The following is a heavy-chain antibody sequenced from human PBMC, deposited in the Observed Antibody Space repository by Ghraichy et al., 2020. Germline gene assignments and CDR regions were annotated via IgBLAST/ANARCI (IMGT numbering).Heavy chain of an antibody. D-gene: IGHD6-19*01. CDR3: AILGGAVTGVIDY. Sequence: GALRLSCAASGFTFSSYAMSWVRQAPGKGLEWVSAISGSGGSTYYADSVKGRFTISRDNSKNTLYLQMNSLRAEDTAVYYCAILGGAVTGVIDYWGQGTLVTVSS. J-gene: IGHJ4*02. CDR2: ISGSGGST. CDR1: GFTFSSYA. V-gene: IGHV3-23*01.